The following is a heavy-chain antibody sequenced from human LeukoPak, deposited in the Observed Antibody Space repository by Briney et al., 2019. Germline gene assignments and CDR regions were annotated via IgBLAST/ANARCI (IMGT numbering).Heavy chain of an antibody. V-gene: IGHV5-51*01. CDR1: GYTFNNYW. CDR3: VRQGLQSGTYPAY. D-gene: IGHD1-26*01. CDR2: RYPDGSAS. J-gene: IGHJ4*02. Sequence: GESLKITCKASGYTFNNYWIGWVRQVPGRGLEWMGMRYPDGSASTYHPSFEGRVTISADQSVTTAYLEWNSLKASDTALYYCVRQGLQSGTYPAYWGPGTLVTVSS.